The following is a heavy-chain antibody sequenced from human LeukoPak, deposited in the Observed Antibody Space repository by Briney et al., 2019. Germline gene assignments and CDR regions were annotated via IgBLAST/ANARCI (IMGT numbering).Heavy chain of an antibody. Sequence: KPSETLSLTCTVSGGSISSSNYYWGWIRQPPGKGLEWIGSIYYSGSTYYNPSLKSRVTMSVDTSKNQFSLNLSSVTAADTAVYYCARRRIVATIDYWGQGTLVTVSS. CDR3: ARRRIVATIDY. D-gene: IGHD5-12*01. V-gene: IGHV4-39*01. CDR2: IYYSGST. J-gene: IGHJ4*02. CDR1: GGSISSSNYY.